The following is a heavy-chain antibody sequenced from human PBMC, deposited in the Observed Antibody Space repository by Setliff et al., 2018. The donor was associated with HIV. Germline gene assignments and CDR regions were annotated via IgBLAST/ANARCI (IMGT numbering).Heavy chain of an antibody. D-gene: IGHD3-9*01. CDR3: VGHYYDPLTGYYVWFFDV. CDR2: IRSKANGGTT. V-gene: IGHV3-15*01. Sequence: PGESLKISCAASGFSFSYAWMSWVRQAPGKGLEWVGHIRSKANGGTTEYAAPVKGRFTISRDDSRDTVYLDMNSLKTEDTAMYYCVGHYYDPLTGYYVWFFDVWGRGTLVTVSS. CDR1: GFSFSYAW. J-gene: IGHJ2*01.